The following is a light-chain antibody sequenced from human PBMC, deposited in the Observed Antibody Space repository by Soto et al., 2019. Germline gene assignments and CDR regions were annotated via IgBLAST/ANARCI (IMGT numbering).Light chain of an antibody. V-gene: IGKV3-11*01. Sequence: EIVLTQSPGTLSLSPGERATLSCRASQSLSGRYLAWYQQKPGQAPRLLIYDASNRATGIPARFSGSGSGTDFTLTISSLEPEDFAVYYCQQRSNWPLTFGGGTKVDIK. CDR3: QQRSNWPLT. CDR1: QSLSGRY. CDR2: DAS. J-gene: IGKJ4*01.